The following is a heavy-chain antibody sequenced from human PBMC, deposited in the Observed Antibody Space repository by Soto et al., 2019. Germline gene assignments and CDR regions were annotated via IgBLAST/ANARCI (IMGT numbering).Heavy chain of an antibody. J-gene: IGHJ3*02. V-gene: IGHV1-69*02. D-gene: IGHD3-3*01. CDR3: TIGSWSGGVFDI. CDR1: GGTFSTYS. Sequence: QVQLVQSGAEVKKPGSSVKVSCKDSGGTFSTYSMFWVRQAPGQGLEWMGRIIPMLGVRNYAQRFQDRVTITADKSTATVYMELSSLRAEDTAVYYCTIGSWSGGVFDIWGQWTMVTVSS. CDR2: IIPMLGVR.